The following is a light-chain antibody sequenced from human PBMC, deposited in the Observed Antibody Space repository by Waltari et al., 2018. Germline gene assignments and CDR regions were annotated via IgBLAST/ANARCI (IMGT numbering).Light chain of an antibody. CDR2: GAS. Sequence: ERVMTQSPATLSVPPGERATLSCRASQGASSSLAWYQQRPGQAPRLLIYGASTRATGIPARFSGSASGTEFTLTISSLQSEDFAVYYCQQYNNWPWTFDQGTKGEVK. V-gene: IGKV3-15*01. CDR3: QQYNNWPWT. CDR1: QGASSS. J-gene: IGKJ1*01.